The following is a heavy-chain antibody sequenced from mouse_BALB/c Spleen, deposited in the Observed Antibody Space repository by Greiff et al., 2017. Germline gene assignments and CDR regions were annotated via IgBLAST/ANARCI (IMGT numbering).Heavy chain of an antibody. CDR2: IYPGGGYT. CDR1: GYTFTNYW. D-gene: IGHD1-1*01. CDR3: ARSNYYCSSYYFDY. J-gene: IGHJ2*01. V-gene: IGHV1-63*01. Sequence: VQLQQSGAELVRPGPSVKISCKASGYTFTNYWLGWVKQRPGHGLEWIGDIYPGGGYTNYNEKFKGKATLNADKSSSTAYMQRSSLTSEDSAVYFCARSNYYCSSYYFDYWGQGTTLTVSS.